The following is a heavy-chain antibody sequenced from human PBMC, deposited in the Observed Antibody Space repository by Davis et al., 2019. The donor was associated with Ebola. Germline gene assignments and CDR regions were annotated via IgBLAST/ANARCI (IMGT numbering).Heavy chain of an antibody. CDR1: GFTFSSYG. Sequence: GESLKISCAASGFTFSSYGMHWVRQAPGKGLEWVAVIWYDGSNKYYADSVKGRFTISRDNSKNTLYLQMNSLRAEDTAVYYCARDGAVAEIFDYWGQGTLVTVSS. CDR2: IWYDGSNK. CDR3: ARDGAVAEIFDY. D-gene: IGHD6-19*01. J-gene: IGHJ4*02. V-gene: IGHV3-30*19.